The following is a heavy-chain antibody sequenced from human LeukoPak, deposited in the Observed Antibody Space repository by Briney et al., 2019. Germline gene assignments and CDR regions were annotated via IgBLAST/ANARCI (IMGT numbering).Heavy chain of an antibody. CDR2: MNPNSGNT. Sequence: ASVKVSCKVSGYTLTELSMHWVRQATGQGLEWMGWMNPNSGNTGYAQKFQGRVTMTRNTSISTAYMELSSLRSEDTAVYYCAALVGSGFSDAFDIWGQGTMVTVSS. CDR3: AALVGSGFSDAFDI. V-gene: IGHV1-8*01. D-gene: IGHD3-22*01. CDR1: GYTLTELS. J-gene: IGHJ3*02.